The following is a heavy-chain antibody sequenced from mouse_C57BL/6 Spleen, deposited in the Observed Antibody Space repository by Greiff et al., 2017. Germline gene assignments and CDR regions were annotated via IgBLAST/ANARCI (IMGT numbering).Heavy chain of an antibody. Sequence: DVKLVESGAELVRPGASVKLSCTASGFNIKDDYMHWVKQRPEQGLEWIGWIDPENGDTEYASKFQGKATITADTSSNTAYLQLSSLTSEDTAVYYCTTHYYGSSYGSWFAYWGQGTLVTVSA. CDR3: TTHYYGSSYGSWFAY. CDR1: GFNIKDDY. CDR2: IDPENGDT. J-gene: IGHJ3*01. V-gene: IGHV14-4*01. D-gene: IGHD1-1*01.